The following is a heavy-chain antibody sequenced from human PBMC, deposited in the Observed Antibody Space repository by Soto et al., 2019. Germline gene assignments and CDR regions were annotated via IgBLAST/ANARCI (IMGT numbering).Heavy chain of an antibody. Sequence: GGSLRLSCAASGFTFSSYSMNWVRQAPGKGLEWVSSISSSSSYIYYADSVKGRFTISRDNAKNSLYLQMNSLRAEDTAVYYCARKRSRGDMDVWGQGTTVTVSS. D-gene: IGHD3-16*01. CDR2: ISSSSSYI. CDR1: GFTFSSYS. V-gene: IGHV3-21*01. CDR3: ARKRSRGDMDV. J-gene: IGHJ6*02.